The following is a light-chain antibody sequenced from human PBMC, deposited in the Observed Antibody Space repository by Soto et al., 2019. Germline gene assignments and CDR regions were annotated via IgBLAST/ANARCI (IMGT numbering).Light chain of an antibody. J-gene: IGKJ1*01. V-gene: IGKV4-1*01. CDR2: WAS. CDR1: QSILFSSNNKNY. CDR3: QQYYSSPRT. Sequence: DIVMTQSPDSLAVSLGESATISCKSSQSILFSSNNKNYLTWYQQKPGQPPKLLIYWASTRESGVPDRFSGSGYGTDFTLTISNLQAEDVAVYYCQQYYSSPRTFGQGTKVEI.